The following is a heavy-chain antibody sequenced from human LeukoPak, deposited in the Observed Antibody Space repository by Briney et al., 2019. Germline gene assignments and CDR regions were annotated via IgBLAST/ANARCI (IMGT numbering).Heavy chain of an antibody. CDR2: ISPAGDST. V-gene: IGHV3-23*01. CDR3: ARRLVTAGVTDFFDY. Sequence: GGSLRLSCAASGFTFSDYSMSWVRQAPGAGLEWVSAISPAGDSTTDADSVKGLFTISRDNSKSTLCLQMHGLTAEDTALYYCARRLVTAGVTDFFDYWGHGTLVSVSS. J-gene: IGHJ4*01. D-gene: IGHD6-13*01. CDR1: GFTFSDYS.